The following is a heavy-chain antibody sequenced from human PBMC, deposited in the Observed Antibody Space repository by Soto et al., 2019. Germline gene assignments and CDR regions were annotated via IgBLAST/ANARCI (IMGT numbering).Heavy chain of an antibody. CDR2: ISSSGDST. J-gene: IGHJ6*02. Sequence: EVQLLQSGGGLVQPGGSVRLSCAASGLSFYSNVMSWVRQAPGKGLEWVSAISSSGDSTYYADSVKGRFTISRDGSKSLVHLQMSSLRAEDTAIYYCARVRSYSYGQGYGMDVWGQGTTVTVSS. CDR1: GLSFYSNV. V-gene: IGHV3-23*01. D-gene: IGHD5-18*01. CDR3: ARVRSYSYGQGYGMDV.